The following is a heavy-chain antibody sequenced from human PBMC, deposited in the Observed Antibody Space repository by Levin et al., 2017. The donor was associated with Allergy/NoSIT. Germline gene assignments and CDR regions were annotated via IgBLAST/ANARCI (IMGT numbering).Heavy chain of an antibody. J-gene: IGHJ6*02. D-gene: IGHD6-19*01. CDR2: IIPIFGTA. CDR1: GGTFSSYA. CDR3: ARELFAGYSSGWWDYYYYGMDV. Sequence: SVKVSCKASGGTFSSYAISWVRQAPGQGLEWMGGIIPIFGTANYAQKFQGRVTITADKSTSTAYMELSSLRSEDTAVYYCARELFAGYSSGWWDYYYYGMDVWGQGTTVTVSS. V-gene: IGHV1-69*06.